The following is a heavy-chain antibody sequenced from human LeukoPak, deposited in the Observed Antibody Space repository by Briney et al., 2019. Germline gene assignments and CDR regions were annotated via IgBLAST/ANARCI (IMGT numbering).Heavy chain of an antibody. Sequence: ASVKVSCKTSGYTFTSYYIHWVRQAPGQGLEWMGIINPSSGATNYAQKFQGRVTMTRDTSTSTVYMKLSSQRSEDTAVYYCARATNFYYYYGMDVWGQGTTVTVSS. V-gene: IGHV1-46*01. CDR2: INPSSGAT. J-gene: IGHJ6*02. CDR3: ARATNFYYYYGMDV. CDR1: GYTFTSYY. D-gene: IGHD1-26*01.